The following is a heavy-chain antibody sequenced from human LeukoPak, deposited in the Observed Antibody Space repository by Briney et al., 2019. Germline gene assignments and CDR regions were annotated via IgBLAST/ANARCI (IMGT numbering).Heavy chain of an antibody. V-gene: IGHV3-23*01. Sequence: GGSLRLSCAASGFTFSSYAMSWVRQAQGKGLEWVSAISGSGGSTYYADSVRGRFTISRDNSKNTLYLQMNSLRAEDTAVYYCAKVFWRVVPAARDDDYWGQGTLVTVSS. CDR1: GFTFSSYA. CDR3: AKVFWRVVPAARDDDY. J-gene: IGHJ4*02. D-gene: IGHD2-2*01. CDR2: ISGSGGST.